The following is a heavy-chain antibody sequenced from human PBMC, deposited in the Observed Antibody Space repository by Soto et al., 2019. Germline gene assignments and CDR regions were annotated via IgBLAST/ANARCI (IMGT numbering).Heavy chain of an antibody. D-gene: IGHD3-16*01. Sequence: QVQLVQSGDEVKKPGASVKVSCKASGYIFVNYGIAWVRQAPGQGLEWMGWISPYTGNTHSATKVQGRLTMATDTSTSTAYMDLGSLTSDDTAVYYCVMVNNYVTPTPQDVWGQGTTVTVSS. V-gene: IGHV1-18*01. CDR1: GYIFVNYG. J-gene: IGHJ6*02. CDR3: VMVNNYVTPTPQDV. CDR2: ISPYTGNT.